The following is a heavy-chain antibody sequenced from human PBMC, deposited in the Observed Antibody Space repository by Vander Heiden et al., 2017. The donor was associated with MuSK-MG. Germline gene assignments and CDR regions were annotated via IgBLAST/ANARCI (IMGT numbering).Heavy chain of an antibody. J-gene: IGHJ4*02. D-gene: IGHD3-22*01. Sequence: EVQLVESGGTLVQPGGSLRLSCAASGFSFGSHWMSWVRQAQGKGRGWVASIRHDGGSQYYVDSVKGRFTVSRDNAKNSLYLQINSLGAEDTAVYYCVYDGGYYRFDYWGQGTLVTVSS. CDR2: IRHDGGSQ. CDR3: VYDGGYYRFDY. CDR1: GFSFGSHW. V-gene: IGHV3-7*03.